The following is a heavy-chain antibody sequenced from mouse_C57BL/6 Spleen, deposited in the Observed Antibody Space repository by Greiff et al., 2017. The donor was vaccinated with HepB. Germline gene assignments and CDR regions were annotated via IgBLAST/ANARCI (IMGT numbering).Heavy chain of an antibody. D-gene: IGHD2-3*01. CDR3: ARQGWQGGFFDY. J-gene: IGHJ2*01. Sequence: QVQLQQPGAELVRPGSSVKLSCKASGYTFTSYWMHWVKQRPIQGLEWIGNIDPSDSETHYNQKFKDKATLTVDKSSSTAYMQLSSLTSEDSAVYYCARQGWQGGFFDYWGQGTTLTVSS. CDR2: IDPSDSET. CDR1: GYTFTSYW. V-gene: IGHV1-52*01.